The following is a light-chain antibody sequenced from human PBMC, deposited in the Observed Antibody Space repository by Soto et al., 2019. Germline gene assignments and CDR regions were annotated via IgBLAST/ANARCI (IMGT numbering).Light chain of an antibody. Sequence: QSALAQPASVSGSPGQSITSSCTGASSDVGSYNLVSWYQQHPGKAPKLMIYEGSKRPSGVSNRFSGSKPGNTASLTISGLQAEDEADYYCFSYAGSSTYDFGTGTKVTVL. V-gene: IGLV2-23*01. CDR3: FSYAGSSTYD. J-gene: IGLJ1*01. CDR1: SSDVGSYNL. CDR2: EGS.